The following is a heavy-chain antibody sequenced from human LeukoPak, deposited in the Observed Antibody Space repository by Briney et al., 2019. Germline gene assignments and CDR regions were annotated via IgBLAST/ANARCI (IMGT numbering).Heavy chain of an antibody. CDR2: IYYSGST. CDR3: ARNPFGELFPYFDY. D-gene: IGHD3-10*01. V-gene: IGHV4-59*01. Sequence: PETLSLTCTVSGGSISSYYWSWIRQPPGKGLEWIGYIYYSGSTNYNPSLKSRVTISVDTSRTRFPLKLSSVTAADTAVYYCARNPFGELFPYFDYWGQGTLVTVSS. CDR1: GGSISSYY. J-gene: IGHJ4*02.